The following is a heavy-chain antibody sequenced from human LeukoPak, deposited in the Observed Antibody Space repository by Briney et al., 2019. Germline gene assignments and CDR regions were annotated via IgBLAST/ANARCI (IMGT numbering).Heavy chain of an antibody. Sequence: SETLSLTCTVSDYSITSGYYWGWIRQPPGKGLEWIGSIYHSGSIYHSGNTYYNPSLKSRVTMSVDTSKNQFSLKLSSVTAADTAVYYCARDPPRITGTRADYYYYMDVWGKGTTVTVSS. V-gene: IGHV4-38-2*02. CDR3: ARDPPRITGTRADYYYYMDV. CDR1: DYSITSGYY. D-gene: IGHD1-7*01. J-gene: IGHJ6*03. CDR2: IYHSGNT.